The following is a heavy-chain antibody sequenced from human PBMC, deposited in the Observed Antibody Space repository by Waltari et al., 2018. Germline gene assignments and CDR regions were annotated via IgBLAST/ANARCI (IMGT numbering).Heavy chain of an antibody. CDR3: ARETLPGNKIIDY. CDR1: CYNFTAYY. Sequence: QVHLVQSGAEVKQPGASVRVSCQTSCYNFTAYYLHWVRQAPGQGLEWMAWINSNTGDSQSAQTFEGRVTVTRDTSLTTAYLELSGLRSDDTALYYCARETLPGNKIIDYWGQGTLVTVSS. J-gene: IGHJ4*02. D-gene: IGHD1-1*01. V-gene: IGHV1-2*02. CDR2: INSNTGDS.